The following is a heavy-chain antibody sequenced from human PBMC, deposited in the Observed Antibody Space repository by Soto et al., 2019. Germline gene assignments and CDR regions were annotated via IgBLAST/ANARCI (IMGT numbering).Heavy chain of an antibody. Sequence: QVQLVESGGGVVQPGRSLRLSCAASGFTFSTYGMHWVRQAPGKGLEWVAVIWYDGGNKFYADSVKGRFTISRDNSNNXXYLQMNTLRAEDTALYYCARDRLQWLRSPECYFELWGRGTLVTVSS. V-gene: IGHV3-33*01. J-gene: IGHJ2*01. CDR3: ARDRLQWLRSPECYFEL. D-gene: IGHD5-12*01. CDR1: GFTFSTYG. CDR2: IWYDGGNK.